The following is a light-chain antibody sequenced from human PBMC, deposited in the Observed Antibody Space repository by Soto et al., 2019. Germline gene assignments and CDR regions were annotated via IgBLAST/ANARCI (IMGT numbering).Light chain of an antibody. CDR3: HQRQSWPRT. Sequence: EIVLTQSPATLSSFPGDRVTLSCRASQAVTTRLAWYQHKPGQAPSLLIYLASTRAAVVPAMFSGRGSGTDFTLTSSDVEPEYFAVYYCHQRQSWPRTFGQGTTVDIK. CDR1: QAVTTR. CDR2: LAS. J-gene: IGKJ1*01. V-gene: IGKV3-11*01.